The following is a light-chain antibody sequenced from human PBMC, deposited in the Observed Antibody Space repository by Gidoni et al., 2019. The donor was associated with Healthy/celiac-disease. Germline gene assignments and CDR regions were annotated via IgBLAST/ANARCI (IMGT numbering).Light chain of an antibody. J-gene: IGKJ4*01. CDR2: GAA. Sequence: EIVLTQSPAPLSVSPGERATLSCRASKRVSSNLAWYQQKPGQAPRLLIYGAATRATGIPARCSGSGSGTEVTLTISSLQSEDFAVYYCQQYNNWPPPTFGGGTKVEIK. CDR1: KRVSSN. V-gene: IGKV3-15*01. CDR3: QQYNNWPPPT.